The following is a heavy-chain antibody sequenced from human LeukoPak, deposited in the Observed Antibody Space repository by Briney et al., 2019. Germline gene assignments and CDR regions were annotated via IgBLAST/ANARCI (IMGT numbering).Heavy chain of an antibody. V-gene: IGHV4-59*12. Sequence: SETLSLACTVSGGSISSYYWSWIRQPPGKGLEWIGYIYYSGSTNYNPSLKSRVTISVDRSKNQFSLKLSSVTAADTAVYYCARIAAGSNYYFDYWGQGTLVTVSS. CDR1: GGSISSYY. CDR2: IYYSGST. D-gene: IGHD6-13*01. J-gene: IGHJ4*02. CDR3: ARIAAGSNYYFDY.